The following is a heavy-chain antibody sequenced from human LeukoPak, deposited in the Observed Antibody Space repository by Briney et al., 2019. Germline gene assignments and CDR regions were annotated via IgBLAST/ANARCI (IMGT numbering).Heavy chain of an antibody. V-gene: IGHV3-33*01. Sequence: GGSLRLSCAACGFTFSSYGMHWVRQTPGKGLEWVAIIWSDGSNKYYADSVKGRFTISRDNSKNTLYLQMNSLRAEDTAVYYCARGSGSFSGGFHYSGQGTLVTVSS. CDR3: ARGSGSFSGGFHY. J-gene: IGHJ4*02. CDR1: GFTFSSYG. CDR2: IWSDGSNK. D-gene: IGHD1-26*01.